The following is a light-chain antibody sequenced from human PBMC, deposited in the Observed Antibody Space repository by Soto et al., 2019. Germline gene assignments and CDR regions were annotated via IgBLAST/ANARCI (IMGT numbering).Light chain of an antibody. V-gene: IGKV1-39*01. Sequence: DIQMTQSPSSLSASVGDRVTITCRASQSISTYLNWYHQKPGKAPKLLIYAASSLQSGVPSRFSGSGSGTDFTLTISSLQPEDFGTYFCQQSYSSPLTVGGGTQVAIK. CDR3: QQSYSSPLT. CDR2: AAS. CDR1: QSISTY. J-gene: IGKJ4*01.